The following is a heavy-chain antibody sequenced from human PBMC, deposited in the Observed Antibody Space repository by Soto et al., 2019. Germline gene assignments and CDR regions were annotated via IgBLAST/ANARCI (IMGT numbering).Heavy chain of an antibody. CDR2: INHTGGT. D-gene: IGHD3-3*01. CDR3: ATRITVFGLLIPPFDP. Sequence: SETLSLTCAFYGLYVNCYYLNWIRQPPGKGLEWIGEINHTGGTHYNPSLKSRVTMSVDTSKNQFSLRLSSVTAADTAIYYCATRITVFGLLIPPFDPWGQGTQVNVSS. CDR1: GLYVNCYY. J-gene: IGHJ5*02. V-gene: IGHV4-34*01.